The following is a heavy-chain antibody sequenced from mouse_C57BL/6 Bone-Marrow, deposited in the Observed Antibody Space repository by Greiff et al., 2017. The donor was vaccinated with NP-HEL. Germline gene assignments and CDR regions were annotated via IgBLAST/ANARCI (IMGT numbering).Heavy chain of an antibody. Sequence: VQLQQPGAELVKPGASVKLSCKASCYTFTTYWMQWVKQRPGQGLELIGEIDPSDSYTNYNHKFKGTATLTVDTSSSTSNMQLSSLTSEDSAVYYGARKAYYGRSYEFAYWGQGTLVTVSA. CDR2: IDPSDSYT. CDR3: ARKAYYGRSYEFAY. V-gene: IGHV1-50*01. CDR1: CYTFTTYW. J-gene: IGHJ3*01. D-gene: IGHD1-1*01.